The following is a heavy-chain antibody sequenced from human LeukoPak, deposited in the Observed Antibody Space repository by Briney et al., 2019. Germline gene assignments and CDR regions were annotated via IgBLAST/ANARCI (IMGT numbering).Heavy chain of an antibody. CDR2: ISSSSSTI. D-gene: IGHD3-9*01. CDR3: ARDILTSSQSRYQH. Sequence: GGSLRLSCAASGFTFSSYSMTWVRQAPGKGLEWVSYISSSSSTIYYAGSVKSRFTISRDNAKNSLYLQMNSLRAEDTAVYYCARDILTSSQSRYQHWSQGTLVTVSS. V-gene: IGHV3-48*04. CDR1: GFTFSSYS. J-gene: IGHJ1*01.